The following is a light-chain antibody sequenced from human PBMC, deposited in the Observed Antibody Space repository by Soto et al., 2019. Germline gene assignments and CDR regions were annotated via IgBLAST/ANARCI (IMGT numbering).Light chain of an antibody. CDR3: QQYYSYSRPT. V-gene: IGKV1-5*01. CDR2: DAS. J-gene: IGKJ1*01. CDR1: QSISSW. Sequence: DIQMTQSPSTLSASVGDRVTITCRASQSISSWLAWYQQKPGKAPKLLIYDASSLESGVPSRFSGSGSGTEFTLTISSLQPDDFATYYCQQYYSYSRPTFGQGTKVEIK.